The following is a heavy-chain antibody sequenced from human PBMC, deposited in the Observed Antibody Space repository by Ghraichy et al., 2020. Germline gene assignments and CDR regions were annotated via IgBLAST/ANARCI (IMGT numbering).Heavy chain of an antibody. CDR1: GGSISSSSYY. J-gene: IGHJ4*02. CDR2: IYYSGST. D-gene: IGHD6-13*01. V-gene: IGHV4-39*01. Sequence: SETLSLTCTVSGGSISSSSYYWCWIRQPPGKGLEWIGSIYYSGSTYYNPSLKSRVTISVYTSKNQFSLKLSSVTAADTAVYYCARRGIAAARFDYWGQGTLVTVSS. CDR3: ARRGIAAARFDY.